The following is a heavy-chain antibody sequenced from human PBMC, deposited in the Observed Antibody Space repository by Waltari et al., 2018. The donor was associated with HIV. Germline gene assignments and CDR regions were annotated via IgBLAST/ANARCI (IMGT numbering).Heavy chain of an antibody. CDR2: ISGSGGDT. Sequence: LLESGGNLVQPGGSLTLSCAASGFTFSSYAMTWVRQAPGKGWEWVSVISGSGGDTLFADSVKGRFTISRDASTVYLSMNRLTAEDTAVYYCAKVGLSGRWLLRRPFYFDYWGQGILVTVSS. J-gene: IGHJ4*02. CDR1: GFTFSSYA. CDR3: AKVGLSGRWLLRRPFYFDY. V-gene: IGHV3-23*01. D-gene: IGHD3-10*01.